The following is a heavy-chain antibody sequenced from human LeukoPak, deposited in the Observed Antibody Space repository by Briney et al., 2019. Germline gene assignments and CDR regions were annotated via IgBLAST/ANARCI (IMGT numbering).Heavy chain of an antibody. J-gene: IGHJ4*02. V-gene: IGHV3-64D*09. D-gene: IGHD2-21*01. CDR2: ITSNGGST. Sequence: PGGSLRLSCSASGFTFSSYTMHWVRQAPGKGLEYVSFITSNGGSTYYADSVKGRFTISRDNSKNTLYLQMSSLRGEDTAVYYCVNHLVIGRLDYWGQGTLVTVSS. CDR3: VNHLVIGRLDY. CDR1: GFTFSSYT.